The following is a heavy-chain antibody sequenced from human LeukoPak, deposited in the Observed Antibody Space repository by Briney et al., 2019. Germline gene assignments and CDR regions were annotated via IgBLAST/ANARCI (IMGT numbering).Heavy chain of an antibody. CDR1: GFTFRNYA. CDR3: ARDKGSYGQGTPDP. V-gene: IGHV3-30*04. Sequence: GGSLRLSCAASGFTFRNYAIHWVRQAPGMGLEWVAVISYDGSNKYYADSVKGRFTISRDNSKNTLDLQMNSLRAEDTAVYYCARDKGSYGQGTPDPWGQGTLVTVSS. CDR2: ISYDGSNK. D-gene: IGHD5-18*01. J-gene: IGHJ5*02.